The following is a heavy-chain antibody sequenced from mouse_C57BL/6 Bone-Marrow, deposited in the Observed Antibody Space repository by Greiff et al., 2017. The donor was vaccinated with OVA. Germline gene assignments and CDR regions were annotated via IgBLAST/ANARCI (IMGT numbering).Heavy chain of an antibody. CDR3: ARSPNYYGSRGYFDY. Sequence: VQLQQSGPELVKPGASVKISCKASGYAFSSSWMNWVKQRPGKGLEWIGRIYPGDGDTNYNGKFKGKATLTADKSSSTAYMQLSSLTSEDSAVYFCARSPNYYGSRGYFDYWGQGTTLTVSS. CDR1: GYAFSSSW. V-gene: IGHV1-82*01. CDR2: IYPGDGDT. D-gene: IGHD1-1*01. J-gene: IGHJ2*01.